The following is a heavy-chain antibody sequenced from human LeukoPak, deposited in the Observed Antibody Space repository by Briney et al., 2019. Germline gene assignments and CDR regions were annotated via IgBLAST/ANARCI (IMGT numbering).Heavy chain of an antibody. J-gene: IGHJ6*02. V-gene: IGHV3-7*01. CDR2: IKQDGSEK. D-gene: IGHD3-10*01. CDR3: AREVAMVRGVHYYYYGMDV. CDR1: GFTFSNYW. Sequence: GSLRLSCAASGFTFSNYWMSWVRQAPGKGLEWVANIKQDGSEKYYADSVKGRFTISRDNSKNTLYLQMNSLRAEDTAVYYCAREVAMVRGVHYYYYGMDVWGQGTTVTVSS.